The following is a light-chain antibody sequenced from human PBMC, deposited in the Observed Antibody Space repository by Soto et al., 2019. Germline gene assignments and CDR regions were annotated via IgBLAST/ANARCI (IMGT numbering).Light chain of an antibody. CDR2: GAS. CDR1: QSVDSRY. CDR3: QQYGSSPFT. V-gene: IGKV3-20*01. Sequence: EIVLTQSPGTLSLSPGETASLSCRASQSVDSRYLAWYQQKPGQAPRLLIFGASSRATGIPDRFSGSGSGTDFTVTISRLEPEDFAVYYCQQYGSSPFTFGRGTKVEIK. J-gene: IGKJ2*01.